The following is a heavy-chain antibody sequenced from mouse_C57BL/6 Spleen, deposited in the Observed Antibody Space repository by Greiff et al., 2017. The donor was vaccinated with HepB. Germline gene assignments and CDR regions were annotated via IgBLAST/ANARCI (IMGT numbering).Heavy chain of an antibody. CDR3: ARRIYHEAMDY. Sequence: VQLQQSGPELVKPGASVKISCKASGYAFSSSWMNWVKQRPGKGLEWIGRIYPGDGDTNYNGKFKGKATLTADKSSSTAYMQLSSLTSEDSAVYVCARRIYHEAMDYWGQGTSVTVSS. CDR2: IYPGDGDT. J-gene: IGHJ4*01. D-gene: IGHD2-1*01. V-gene: IGHV1-82*01. CDR1: GYAFSSSW.